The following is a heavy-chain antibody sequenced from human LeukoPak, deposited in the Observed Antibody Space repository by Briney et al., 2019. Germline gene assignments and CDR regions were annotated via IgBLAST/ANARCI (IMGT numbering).Heavy chain of an antibody. CDR2: SGST. J-gene: IGHJ3*02. CDR3: AGLTYYYDSSGYYARAFDI. V-gene: IGHV4-4*09. D-gene: IGHD3-22*01. Sequence: SGSTNYNPSLKSRVTISVDTSKNQFSLKLSSVTAADTAVYYCAGLTYYYDSSGYYARAFDIWGQGTMVTVSS.